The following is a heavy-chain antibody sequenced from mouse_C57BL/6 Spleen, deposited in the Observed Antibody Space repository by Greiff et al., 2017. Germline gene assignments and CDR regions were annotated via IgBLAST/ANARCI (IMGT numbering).Heavy chain of an antibody. D-gene: IGHD1-1*01. CDR2: IWRGGST. CDR3: AKPSSYGSSYGGFAY. V-gene: IGHV2-5*01. CDR1: GFSLTSYG. J-gene: IGHJ3*01. Sequence: VQLQQSGPGLVQPSQSLSITCTVSGFSLTSYGVHWVRQSPGKGLEWLGVIWRGGSTDYNAAFMSRLSITKDNSKSQVFFKMNSLQADDTAIYXCAKPSSYGSSYGGFAYWGQGTLVTVSA.